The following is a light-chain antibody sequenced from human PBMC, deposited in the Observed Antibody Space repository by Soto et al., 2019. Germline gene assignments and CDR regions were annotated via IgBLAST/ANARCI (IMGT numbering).Light chain of an antibody. J-gene: IGLJ1*01. Sequence: QSVLTQPPSVSGAPGQRVTISCTGSSSNFGAGYDVHWYQQVPGTAPKLLIYGNGKRPSGVPDRFSGSKSGNTASLTISGLQAEDEADYYCCSYAGSYTYVFGTGTKVTVL. V-gene: IGLV1-40*01. CDR1: SSNFGAGYD. CDR3: CSYAGSYTYV. CDR2: GNG.